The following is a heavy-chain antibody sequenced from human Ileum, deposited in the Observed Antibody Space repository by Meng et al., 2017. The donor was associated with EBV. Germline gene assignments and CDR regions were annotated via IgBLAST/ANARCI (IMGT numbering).Heavy chain of an antibody. CDR1: GGSIRVINW. CDR3: AKNGEKYFEY. CDR2: MSDSGIT. J-gene: IGHJ4*02. Sequence: QVHLPAQAPGVLIPSGTLSLPCPVSGGSIRVINWWSWVRQSPEKGLEWIGEMSDSGITHYNPSLKSRVTISADKSNNQFSLKLTSVTSADTAVYFCAKNGEKYFEYWGQGTLVTVSS. V-gene: IGHV4-4*02.